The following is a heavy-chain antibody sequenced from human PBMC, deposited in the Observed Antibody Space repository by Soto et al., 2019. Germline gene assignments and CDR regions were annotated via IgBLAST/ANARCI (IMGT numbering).Heavy chain of an antibody. V-gene: IGHV4-39*01. D-gene: IGHD1-26*01. Sequence: PSETLSLTCTVSGGSISSSSYYWGWIRQPPGKGLEWIGSIYYSGSTYYNPSLKSRVTISVDTSKNQFSLKLSSVTAADTAVYYCARLVGASSPYYYYYGMDVWGQGTTVTVS. CDR1: GGSISSSSYY. CDR3: ARLVGASSPYYYYYGMDV. CDR2: IYYSGST. J-gene: IGHJ6*02.